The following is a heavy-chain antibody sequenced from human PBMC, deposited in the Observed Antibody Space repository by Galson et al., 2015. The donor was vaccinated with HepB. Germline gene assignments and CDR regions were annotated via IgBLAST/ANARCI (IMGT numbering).Heavy chain of an antibody. CDR3: ARDFNPYCSSTSCYLFDY. CDR1: GFTFSSYG. D-gene: IGHD2-2*01. Sequence: SLRLSCAASGFTFSSYGMHWVRQAPGKGLEWVAVIWYDGSNKYYADSVKGRFTISRDNSKNTLYLQMNSLRAEDTAVYYCARDFNPYCSSTSCYLFDYWGQGTLVTVSS. CDR2: IWYDGSNK. J-gene: IGHJ4*02. V-gene: IGHV3-33*08.